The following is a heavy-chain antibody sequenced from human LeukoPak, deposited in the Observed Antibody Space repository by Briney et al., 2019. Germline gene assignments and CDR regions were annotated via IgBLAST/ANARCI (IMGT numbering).Heavy chain of an antibody. V-gene: IGHV4-59*08. CDR1: GGSIAGFY. CDR2: MYYSGST. J-gene: IGHJ4*02. D-gene: IGHD2-2*01. CDR3: ARHGPGGVYDY. Sequence: SETLSLTCTVPGGSIAGFYWSWFRQYPGKGLEWIGYMYYSGSTYYNPSLKSRVSLSVDTSKNQFSLKLSSVTAADTAMYYCARHGPGGVYDYWGQGTLVIVSS.